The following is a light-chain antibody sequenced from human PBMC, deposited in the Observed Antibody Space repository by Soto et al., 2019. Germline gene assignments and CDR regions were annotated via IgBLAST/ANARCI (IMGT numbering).Light chain of an antibody. J-gene: IGKJ1*01. V-gene: IGKV3-15*01. Sequence: EIIMSESPATLSVSRWESATLSCRASQSISSIKLAWYQQNPGQAPRLLMYGASNRATGIPARFSGSGSGTEFTLTISSLQSEDFAVYYCQQYDYRPRTFGQGTKVDIK. CDR1: QSISSI. CDR2: GAS. CDR3: QQYDYRPRT.